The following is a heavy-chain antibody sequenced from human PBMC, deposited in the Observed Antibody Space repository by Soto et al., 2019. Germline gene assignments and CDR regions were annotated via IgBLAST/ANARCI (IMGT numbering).Heavy chain of an antibody. CDR3: ARDSIDGMDV. V-gene: IGHV3-30-3*01. CDR2: ISYDGYNK. Sequence: PGGSLRLSCAVSGFTFSSYAMHWVRQAPGKGLEWVAIISYDGYNKYYADSVKGRFTISRDNSKNTLYLQMNSLRTEDTALYYCARDSIDGMDVWGQGTTVTVSS. J-gene: IGHJ6*02. CDR1: GFTFSSYA.